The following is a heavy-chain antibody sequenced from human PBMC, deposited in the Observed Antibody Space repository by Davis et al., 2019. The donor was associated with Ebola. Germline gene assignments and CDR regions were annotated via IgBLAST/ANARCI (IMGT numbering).Heavy chain of an antibody. V-gene: IGHV4-39*01. CDR2: VHYTGNT. J-gene: IGHJ4*02. CDR1: GGSISSSNFY. D-gene: IGHD4-17*01. CDR3: TGTTVTTSPFDF. Sequence: SETLSLTCTVSGGSISSSNFYWGWIRQRPGKGLEWIGSVHYTGNTYYMPPVKSRLTMSVDTSKNQFSLRLSSLTAADTAVYYCTGTTVTTSPFDFWGQGTLVTVSS.